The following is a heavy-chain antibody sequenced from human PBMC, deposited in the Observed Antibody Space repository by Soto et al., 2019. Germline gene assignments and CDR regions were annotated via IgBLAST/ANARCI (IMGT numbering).Heavy chain of an antibody. D-gene: IGHD1-1*01. CDR1: GYTFTDYY. CDR2: IHPNNGAT. V-gene: IGHV1-2*02. CDR3: ARAGLTTLELAIIY. J-gene: IGHJ4*02. Sequence: VQLVQSGAEVKKPGASVKVSCKASGYTFTDYYMHWVRQSPGQGLEWMGWIHPNNGATKFPQKFQGRVIMTRDTSITTTYMELSGLTSDDTAVYYCARAGLTTLELAIIYWGQGTLVTVSS.